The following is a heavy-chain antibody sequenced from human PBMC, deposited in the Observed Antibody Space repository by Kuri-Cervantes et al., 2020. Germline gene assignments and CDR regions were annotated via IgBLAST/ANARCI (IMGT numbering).Heavy chain of an antibody. Sequence: GESLKIPCAASGFTFSSDGMHWVRQAPGKGLEWVAVIWYDGSNKDYADSVKGRFTISRDNSKNTLYLQMNSLRAEDTAVYYCAAGRSGGFFYFDYWGQGTLVTVSS. CDR1: GFTFSSDG. D-gene: IGHD6-13*01. V-gene: IGHV3-33*01. CDR3: AAGRSGGFFYFDY. J-gene: IGHJ4*02. CDR2: IWYDGSNK.